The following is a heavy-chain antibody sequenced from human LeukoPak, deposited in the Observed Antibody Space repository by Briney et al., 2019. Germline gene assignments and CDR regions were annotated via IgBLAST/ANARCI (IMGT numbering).Heavy chain of an antibody. CDR1: GGSISSSSYY. J-gene: IGHJ3*02. CDR2: IYYSGST. Sequence: SETLSLTCTVSGGSISSSSYYWGWIRQPPGKGLEWIGSIYYSGSTYYNPSLKSRVTISVDTSKNQFSLKLSSVTAADTAVYYCASMSGSTSGGAFDIWGQGTMVTVSS. D-gene: IGHD2-2*01. V-gene: IGHV4-39*01. CDR3: ASMSGSTSGGAFDI.